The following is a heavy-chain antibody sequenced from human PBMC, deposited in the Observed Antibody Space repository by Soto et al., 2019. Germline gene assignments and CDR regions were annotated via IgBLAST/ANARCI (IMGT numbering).Heavy chain of an antibody. Sequence: PGGSLRLSCAASGFAFSSYWMSWVRQAPGKGLEWVANIKQDGSEKYYVDSVKGRFTISRDNAKNSLYLQMNSLRAEDTAVYYCARENVRQLRYFDWLLAYGMDVWGQGTTVTVSS. CDR3: ARENVRQLRYFDWLLAYGMDV. CDR2: IKQDGSEK. D-gene: IGHD3-9*01. J-gene: IGHJ6*02. CDR1: GFAFSSYW. V-gene: IGHV3-7*04.